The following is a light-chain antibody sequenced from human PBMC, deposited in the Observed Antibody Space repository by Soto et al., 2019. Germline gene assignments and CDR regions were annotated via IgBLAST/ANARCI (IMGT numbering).Light chain of an antibody. CDR2: AAS. CDR3: QQSHSFPFT. J-gene: IGKJ5*01. Sequence: DLQMTQSPPSMSASVGDRVTITCRASQDIGSWLAWYQQKPGEAPELLIYAASTLQSGVPSRFSGSGSGTHFTLTISSLLPGDFATYYCQQSHSFPFTFGQGTRLEIK. V-gene: IGKV1-12*02. CDR1: QDIGSW.